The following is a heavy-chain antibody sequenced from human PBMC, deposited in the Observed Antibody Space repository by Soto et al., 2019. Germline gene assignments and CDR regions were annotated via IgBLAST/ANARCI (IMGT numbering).Heavy chain of an antibody. Sequence: QVKLQESGPGLVKPSQTLSLTCNVSGGSISSDDYYWSWIRQPPGKGLEWIGYIYHSGSSYYNPSLQSRVTISIDTSKNQLSLKLSSVTAADWAVYYCARTSPRGSGTWFDPWGQGTLVTVSS. J-gene: IGHJ5*02. D-gene: IGHD3-10*01. CDR1: GGSISSDDYY. CDR2: IYHSGSS. V-gene: IGHV4-30-4*01. CDR3: ARTSPRGSGTWFDP.